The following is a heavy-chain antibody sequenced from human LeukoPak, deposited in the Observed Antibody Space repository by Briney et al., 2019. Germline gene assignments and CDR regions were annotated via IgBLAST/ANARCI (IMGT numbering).Heavy chain of an antibody. V-gene: IGHV4-34*01. J-gene: IGHJ5*02. CDR2: INHSGST. Sequence: SETLSLTCAVFGGSFSGYNWNWIRQPPGKGLEWIGEINHSGSTNYSPSLKSRVTISVDTSKNRFSLKLTSVTAADTAVYYCARDLPTLVDTAMVTLGWFDPWGQGTLVTVSS. D-gene: IGHD5-18*01. CDR1: GGSFSGYN. CDR3: ARDLPTLVDTAMVTLGWFDP.